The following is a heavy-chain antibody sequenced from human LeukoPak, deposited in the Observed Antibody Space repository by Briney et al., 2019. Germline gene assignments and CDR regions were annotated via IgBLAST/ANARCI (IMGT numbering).Heavy chain of an antibody. CDR2: INPSGGST. J-gene: IGHJ4*02. CDR1: GYTFTSYY. CDR3: ARDRGGQAAADYYFDY. V-gene: IGHV1-46*01. D-gene: IGHD6-13*01. Sequence: VSVKVSCKASGYTFTSYYMHWVRQAPGQGLEWMGIINPSGGSTSYAQKFQGRVTMTRDTSTSTVYMELSSLRSEDTAVYYCARDRGGQAAADYYFDYWGQGTLVTVSS.